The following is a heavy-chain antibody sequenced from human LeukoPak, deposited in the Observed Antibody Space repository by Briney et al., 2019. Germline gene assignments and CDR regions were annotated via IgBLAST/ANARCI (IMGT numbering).Heavy chain of an antibody. CDR3: ARSRRSALWSGSHYSYCYYIDV. Sequence: WAAVKVSCKASGYTFTSYVINWVGPATGQGLGWVGWMNPNSGDTGYEQKFQGRVTMTRNTSISTAYMELSSLRSDDTAVYYCARSRRSALWSGSHYSYCYYIDVWGKGTTVTVSS. V-gene: IGHV1-8*01. CDR2: MNPNSGDT. CDR1: GYTFTSYV. J-gene: IGHJ6*03. D-gene: IGHD3-3*01.